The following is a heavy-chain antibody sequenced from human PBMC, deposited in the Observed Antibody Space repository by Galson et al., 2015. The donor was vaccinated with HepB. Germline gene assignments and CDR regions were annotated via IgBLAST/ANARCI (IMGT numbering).Heavy chain of an antibody. J-gene: IGHJ6*02. Sequence: SVKVSCKASGYTFSNYDINWVRLGTGHGLEWMGQMKSDTGKATLAPKFQGRVTMTRETSISTAYMELTSLTSDDTAVYFWGAYYYGVDVWGQGTTVSVSS. D-gene: IGHD3-16*01. V-gene: IGHV1-8*01. CDR1: GYTFSNYD. CDR3: GAYYYGVDV. CDR2: MKSDTGKA.